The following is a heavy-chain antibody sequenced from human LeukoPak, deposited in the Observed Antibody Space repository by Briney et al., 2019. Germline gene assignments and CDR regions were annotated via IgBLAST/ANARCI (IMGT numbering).Heavy chain of an antibody. J-gene: IGHJ4*02. CDR2: ISNSGST. CDR3: ARSPSGYRFDS. Sequence: SETLSLTCAVSGGSINRGTFFWTWIRKPPGKGLEWIGYISNSGSTNYHPSLKSRVTIPSDTSKTQFTLKLTSVTAADTAVYYCARSPSGYRFDSWGQGTLVTVSS. D-gene: IGHD3-22*01. V-gene: IGHV4-61*01. CDR1: GGSINRGTFF.